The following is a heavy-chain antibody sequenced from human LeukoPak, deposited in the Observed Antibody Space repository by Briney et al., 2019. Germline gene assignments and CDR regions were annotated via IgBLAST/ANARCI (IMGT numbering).Heavy chain of an antibody. CDR2: IIPIFDIA. CDR3: ARAMTATYCSGGSCLSY. V-gene: IGHV1-69*04. D-gene: IGHD2-15*01. CDR1: GGTFSSYA. Sequence: GASVKVSCKASGGTFSSYAISWVRQAPGQGLEWMGRIIPIFDIANYAQKFQGRVTITADKSTSTAYMELSSLRSEDTAVYYCARAMTATYCSGGSCLSYWGQGTLVTVSS. J-gene: IGHJ4*02.